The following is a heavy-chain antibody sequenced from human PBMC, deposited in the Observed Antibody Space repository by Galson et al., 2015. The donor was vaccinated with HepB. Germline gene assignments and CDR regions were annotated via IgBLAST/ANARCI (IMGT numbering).Heavy chain of an antibody. CDR3: ARWGNYYDSSGYGYYYGMDV. V-gene: IGHV1-69*13. D-gene: IGHD3-22*01. Sequence: SVKVSCKASGGTFSSYAISWVRQAPGQGLEWMGGIIPIFGTANYAQKFQGRVTITADESTSTAYMELSSLRSEDTAVYYCARWGNYYDSSGYGYYYGMDVWGQGTTVTVSS. CDR1: GGTFSSYA. J-gene: IGHJ6*02. CDR2: IIPIFGTA.